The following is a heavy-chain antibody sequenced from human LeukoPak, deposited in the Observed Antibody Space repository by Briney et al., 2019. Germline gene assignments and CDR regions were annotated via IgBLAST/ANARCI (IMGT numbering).Heavy chain of an antibody. Sequence: PGGSLRLSCAASGFTFSSYRMNWVRQAPGKGLDWVSSISSSHNNIYYADSVKGRFSISRDNAKNSLSLQMNSLRAEDTAVYYCVRDRSPGYFDYWGQGTLVTVSS. D-gene: IGHD3-10*01. CDR2: ISSSHNNI. J-gene: IGHJ4*02. CDR3: VRDRSPGYFDY. V-gene: IGHV3-21*01. CDR1: GFTFSSYR.